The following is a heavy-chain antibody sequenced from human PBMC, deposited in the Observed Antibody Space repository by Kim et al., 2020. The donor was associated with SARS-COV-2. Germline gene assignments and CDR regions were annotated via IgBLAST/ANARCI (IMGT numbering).Heavy chain of an antibody. CDR3: ARGLYNSSWWNWFDP. CDR2: INHSGST. J-gene: IGHJ5*02. D-gene: IGHD6-13*01. Sequence: SETLSLTCAVYGGSFSGYYWSWIRQPPGKGLEWIGEINHSGSTNYNPSLKSRVTISADKSKNQFSLKLSSVTAADTAVYYCARGLYNSSWWNWFDPWGQGTLVTVSS. CDR1: GGSFSGYY. V-gene: IGHV4-34*01.